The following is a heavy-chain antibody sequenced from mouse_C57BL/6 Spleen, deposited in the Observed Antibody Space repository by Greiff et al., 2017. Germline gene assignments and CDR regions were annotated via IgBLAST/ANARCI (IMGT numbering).Heavy chain of an antibody. V-gene: IGHV7-1*01. Sequence: EVQGVESGGGLVQSGRSLRLSCATSGFTFSDFYMEWVRQAPGKGLEWIAASRNKANDYTTEYSASVKGRFIVSRDTSQSILYLQMNALRAEDTAIYYCARDARGYAMDYWGQGTSVTVSS. CDR1: GFTFSDFY. CDR3: ARDARGYAMDY. J-gene: IGHJ4*01. CDR2: SRNKANDYTT.